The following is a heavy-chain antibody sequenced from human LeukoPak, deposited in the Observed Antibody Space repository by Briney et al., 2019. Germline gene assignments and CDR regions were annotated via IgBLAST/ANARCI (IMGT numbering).Heavy chain of an antibody. J-gene: IGHJ6*04. CDR1: GFNFDTYS. CDR2: ISSRSSYI. Sequence: GGSLRLSCAASGFNFDTYSMNWFRQAPGKGLEWVSFISSRSSYIYYADSVRGRFTISRDKAKNSLYLQMNSLRAEDTAVYYCARPYGSGSYSAPQYYFGLDVWGKGTTVIVSS. V-gene: IGHV3-21*01. CDR3: ARPYGSGSYSAPQYYFGLDV. D-gene: IGHD3-10*01.